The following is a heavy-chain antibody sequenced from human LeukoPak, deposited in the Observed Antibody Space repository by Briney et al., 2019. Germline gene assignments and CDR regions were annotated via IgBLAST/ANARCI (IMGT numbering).Heavy chain of an antibody. Sequence: SETLSLTCSVSGGSVSRSGYYWSWIRQHPGKGLEWIGYIYYSGTTYYNPSLKSRLTISVDTSKNQFSLRLSSVTAADTAVYYCARDVTGTVEYWGQGTLVTVSS. V-gene: IGHV4-31*03. CDR1: GGSVSRSGYY. CDR2: IYYSGTT. CDR3: ARDVTGTVEY. D-gene: IGHD1-1*01. J-gene: IGHJ4*02.